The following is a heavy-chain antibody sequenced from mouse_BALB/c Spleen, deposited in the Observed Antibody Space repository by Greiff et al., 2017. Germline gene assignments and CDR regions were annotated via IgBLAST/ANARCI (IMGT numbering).Heavy chain of an antibody. CDR3: ATGYGGAWFAY. D-gene: IGHD1-2*01. Sequence: EVKVVESGGGLVKPGGSLKLSCAASGFTFSSYTMSWVRQTPEKRLEWVATISSGGGNTYYPDSVKGRFTISRDNAKNNLYLQMSSLRSEDTALYYCATGYGGAWFAYWGQGTLVTVSA. CDR2: ISSGGGNT. CDR1: GFTFSSYT. V-gene: IGHV5-9*03. J-gene: IGHJ3*01.